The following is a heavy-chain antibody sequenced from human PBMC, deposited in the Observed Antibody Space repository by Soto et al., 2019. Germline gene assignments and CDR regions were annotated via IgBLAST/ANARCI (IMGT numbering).Heavy chain of an antibody. CDR1: GYTFTSYY. CDR2: INPSGGST. D-gene: IGHD5-18*01. J-gene: IGHJ6*02. V-gene: IGHV1-46*01. Sequence: ASVKVSCKASGYTFTSYYMHWVRQAPGQGLEWMGIINPSGGSTSYAQKFQGRVTMTRDTSTSTVYMELSSLRSEDTAVYYCAGPQRHSYGSQLGKGYYYYGMDVWGQGTTVTVSS. CDR3: AGPQRHSYGSQLGKGYYYYGMDV.